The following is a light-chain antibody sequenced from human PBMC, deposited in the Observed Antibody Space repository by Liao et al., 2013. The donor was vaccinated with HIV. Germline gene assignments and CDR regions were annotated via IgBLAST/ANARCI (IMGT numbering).Light chain of an antibody. J-gene: IGLJ1*01. V-gene: IGLV3-1*01. Sequence: SDELTQPSSVSVSPGQTASITCSGGELENTYASWYQQRPGQSPVLVIYQDTKRPSGIPERFSGSNSGNTATLTISGTQPVDEAEYFCQAWDSSTYVFGTGTKVTVL. CDR1: ELENTY. CDR3: QAWDSSTYV. CDR2: QDT.